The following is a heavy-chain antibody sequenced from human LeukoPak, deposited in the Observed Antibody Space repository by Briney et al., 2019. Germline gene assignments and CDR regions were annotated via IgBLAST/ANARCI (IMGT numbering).Heavy chain of an antibody. V-gene: IGHV3-48*02. CDR3: SRRFDC. J-gene: IGHJ4*02. Sequence: GESLRLSCAASGFTFSDYSMNWVRQAPGKGLEWVSYIDGSGDTIYYADSVKGRFTISRDNAKNSPDLQMNSLRDEDTAVYYCSRRFDCWGRGTLVTVSS. CDR2: IDGSGDTI. CDR1: GFTFSDYS.